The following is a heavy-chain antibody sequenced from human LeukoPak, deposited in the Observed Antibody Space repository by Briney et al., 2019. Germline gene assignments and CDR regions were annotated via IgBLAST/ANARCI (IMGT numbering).Heavy chain of an antibody. J-gene: IGHJ4*02. CDR2: IRYDGSNK. CDR3: AKDRGIAAAIDY. V-gene: IGHV3-30*02. Sequence: GGSLRLSCAASGFTFSSYAMHWVRQAPGKGLEWVAFIRYDGSNKYYADSVKGRFTISRDNSKNTLYLQMNSLRAEDTAVYYCAKDRGIAAAIDYWGQGTLVTVSS. CDR1: GFTFSSYA. D-gene: IGHD6-13*01.